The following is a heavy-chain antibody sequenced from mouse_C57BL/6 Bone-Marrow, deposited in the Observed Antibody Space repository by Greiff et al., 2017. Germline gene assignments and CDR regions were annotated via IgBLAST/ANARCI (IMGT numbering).Heavy chain of an antibody. CDR3: SRREIYDYYGGFAY. V-gene: IGHV1-69*01. CDR2: IDPSDSYT. D-gene: IGHD1-1*01. J-gene: IGHJ3*01. CDR1: GYTFTSYW. Sequence: QVQLQQPGAELVMPGASVKLSCKASGYTFTSYWMNWVKQRPGQGLEWIGEIDPSDSYTNYNQKFKGKSTLTVDKSSSTAYMQLSSLTSEDSAVYYCSRREIYDYYGGFAYWGQGTLVTVSA.